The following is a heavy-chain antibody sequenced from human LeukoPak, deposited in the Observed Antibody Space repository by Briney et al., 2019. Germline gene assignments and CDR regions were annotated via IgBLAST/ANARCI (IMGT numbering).Heavy chain of an antibody. J-gene: IGHJ4*02. Sequence: GGSPRLSCAASGFTFSSYGRHWVRQAPGKGLEWVAFIRYDGNNKYSADSVKGRFTISRDNSKNTLYLQMNSLRAEDTAFYYCAKDPGYDILTGYFDYWGQGTLVTVSS. D-gene: IGHD3-9*01. V-gene: IGHV3-30*02. CDR2: IRYDGNNK. CDR1: GFTFSSYG. CDR3: AKDPGYDILTGYFDY.